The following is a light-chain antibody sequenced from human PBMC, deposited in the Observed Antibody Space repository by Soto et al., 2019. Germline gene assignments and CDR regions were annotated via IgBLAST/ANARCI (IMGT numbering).Light chain of an antibody. CDR1: SRDIGAYNY. Sequence: QSALTQPASVSGSLGRSITIPCSGSSRDIGAYNYVSWYQQYVGKAPELIIFEVSNRPSGVSNRFSGSKSGITASLTISGLQADDEAEYFCISYKTDDTFLFGTGTKLTVL. J-gene: IGLJ1*01. CDR2: EVS. V-gene: IGLV2-14*01. CDR3: ISYKTDDTFL.